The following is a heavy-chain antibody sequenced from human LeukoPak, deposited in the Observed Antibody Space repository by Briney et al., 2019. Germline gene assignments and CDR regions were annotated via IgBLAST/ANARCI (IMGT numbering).Heavy chain of an antibody. J-gene: IGHJ4*02. V-gene: IGHV4-61*08. CDR1: GGSISSGGYY. CDR3: AREGVTKYYFDY. CDR2: IYYSGST. D-gene: IGHD2-8*01. Sequence: SETLSLTCTDSGGSISSGGYYWSWIRQHPGKGLEWIGYIYYSGSTDYNPSLKSRVTISVDTSKNQFSLKLSSVTAADTAVYYCAREGVTKYYFDYWGQGTLVTVSS.